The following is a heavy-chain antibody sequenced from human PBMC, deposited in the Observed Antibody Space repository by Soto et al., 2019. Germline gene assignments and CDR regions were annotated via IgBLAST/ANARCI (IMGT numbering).Heavy chain of an antibody. D-gene: IGHD6-13*01. CDR1: GLTFSTYA. V-gene: IGHV3-23*01. Sequence: EVQLLESGGGLVQPGGSLRLSCAASGLTFSTYAMSWVRQAPGKGLERVAGISDSGDASFHADSVKGRFTISRDNSKNTLYLHMISLRAEDTAVYYCAKVFGSTWSFFDYWGQGVLVTVSS. CDR2: ISDSGDAS. J-gene: IGHJ4*02. CDR3: AKVFGSTWSFFDY.